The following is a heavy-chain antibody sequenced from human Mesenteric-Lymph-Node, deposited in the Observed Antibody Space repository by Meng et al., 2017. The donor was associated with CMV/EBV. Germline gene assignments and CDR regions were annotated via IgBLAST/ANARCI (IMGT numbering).Heavy chain of an antibody. Sequence: GESLKISCAACGFTFSTYDMHWVRQATGKGLEWVSAIGTAGDTYYPGSVKGQFTISRDNAKNSLYLQMNSLRAGDTAVYYCAKAPWEFVIGVFESWGQGTLVTVSS. J-gene: IGHJ4*02. D-gene: IGHD3-10*01. CDR3: AKAPWEFVIGVFES. V-gene: IGHV3-13*03. CDR2: IGTAGDT. CDR1: GFTFSTYD.